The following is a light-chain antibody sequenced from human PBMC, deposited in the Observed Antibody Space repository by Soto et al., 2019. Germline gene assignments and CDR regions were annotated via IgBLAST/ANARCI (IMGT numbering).Light chain of an antibody. CDR1: SSDVGGYNY. V-gene: IGLV2-14*03. CDR2: DVT. J-gene: IGLJ1*01. Sequence: QSALTQPVPVSGSPGQSITISCTGTSSDVGGYNYVSWYQQHPDIAPKLMIYDVTNRPSGVSNRFSGSKSGNTASLTISGLQAEDEADYYCSSYTSSSSLVFGTGTKVTVL. CDR3: SSYTSSSSLV.